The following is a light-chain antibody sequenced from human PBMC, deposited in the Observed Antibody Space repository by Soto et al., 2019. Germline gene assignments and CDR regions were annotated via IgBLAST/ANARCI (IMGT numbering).Light chain of an antibody. CDR2: DTS. CDR1: QSITTN. J-gene: IGKJ1*01. CDR3: QQSEKWPWT. Sequence: EIVMTQSPVTLSVSPGERVTLSCRASQSITTNLAWYQQKPGQAPRLLFYDTSIRATGIPARFSGGGSGTEFTLTISSLQSEDFALYYCQQSEKWPWTFGQGTKVELK. V-gene: IGKV3-15*01.